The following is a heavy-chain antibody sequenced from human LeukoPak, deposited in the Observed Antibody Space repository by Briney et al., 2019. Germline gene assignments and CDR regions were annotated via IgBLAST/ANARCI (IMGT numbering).Heavy chain of an antibody. CDR2: ISAYNGNT. D-gene: IGHD3-22*01. J-gene: IGHJ3*02. V-gene: IGHV1-18*01. Sequence: ASVKVSCKASGYTFTSYGISWVRQAPGQGLEWMGWISAYNGNTNYAQKLQGRVTMTTDTSTSTAYMELRSLRSDDTAVYYCASSSGYYGWWVELHDVFDIWGQGTMVTVSS. CDR1: GYTFTSYG. CDR3: ASSSGYYGWWVELHDVFDI.